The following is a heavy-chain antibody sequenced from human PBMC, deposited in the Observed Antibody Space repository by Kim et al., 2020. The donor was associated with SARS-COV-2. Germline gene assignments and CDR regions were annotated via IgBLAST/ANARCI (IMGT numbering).Heavy chain of an antibody. Sequence: EKYYVDVPKGRFSISRDNAKNSVSLQLNSLRAEDTAVYYCARFGVEAGLDFWSQGTLVTVSS. J-gene: IGHJ4*02. CDR2: EK. V-gene: IGHV3-7*01. D-gene: IGHD2-8*01. CDR3: ARFGVEAGLDF.